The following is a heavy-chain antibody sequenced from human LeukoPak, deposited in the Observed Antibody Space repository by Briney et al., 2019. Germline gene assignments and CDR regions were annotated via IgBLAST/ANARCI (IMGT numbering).Heavy chain of an antibody. CDR2: IYYSGST. Sequence: SETLSLTCTVSGGSISSSSYYWGWIRQPPGKGLEWIGSIYYSGSTYYNPSLKSRVTISVDTSKNQFSLKLSSVTAADTAVYYCARKWELRRYFDYWGQGTLVTVSS. D-gene: IGHD1-26*01. CDR3: ARKWELRRYFDY. J-gene: IGHJ4*02. V-gene: IGHV4-39*01. CDR1: GGSISSSSYY.